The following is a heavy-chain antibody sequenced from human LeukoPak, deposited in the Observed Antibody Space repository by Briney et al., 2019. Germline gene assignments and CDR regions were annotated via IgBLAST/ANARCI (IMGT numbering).Heavy chain of an antibody. D-gene: IGHD2-2*01. J-gene: IGHJ6*03. V-gene: IGHV1-18*01. Sequence: GASVKVSCKASGYTFTSYGISWVRQAPGQGLEWMGWISAYNGNTNYAQKLQGRVTMTTDTSTSTAYMELRSLRSDDTAVYYCARDRIVVVPAAIDCYYYYMDVWGKGTTATISS. CDR2: ISAYNGNT. CDR3: ARDRIVVVPAAIDCYYYYMDV. CDR1: GYTFTSYG.